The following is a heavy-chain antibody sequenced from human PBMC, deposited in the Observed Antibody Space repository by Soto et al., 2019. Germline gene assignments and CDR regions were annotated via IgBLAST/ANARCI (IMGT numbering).Heavy chain of an antibody. J-gene: IGHJ6*02. CDR1: GFTFSSYS. CDR2: ISSSSSYI. CDR3: ARDLPLRLGELSSKYSLYYYYGMDV. Sequence: PGGSLRLSCAASGFTFSSYSMNWVRQAPGKGLEWVSSISSSSSYIYYADSVKGRFTISRDNAKNSPYLQMNSLRAEDTAVYHCARDLPLRLGELSSKYSLYYYYGMDVTGQGTTVTVSS. V-gene: IGHV3-21*01. D-gene: IGHD3-16*02.